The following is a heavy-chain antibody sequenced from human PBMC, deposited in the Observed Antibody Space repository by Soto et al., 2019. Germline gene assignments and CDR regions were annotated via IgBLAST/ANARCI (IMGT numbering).Heavy chain of an antibody. J-gene: IGHJ6*02. CDR3: TSRDGGIAAAGHGLHYYYGMDV. V-gene: IGHV3-73*01. D-gene: IGHD6-13*01. Sequence: PGGSLRLSCAASGFTFSGSAMHWVRQASGKGLEWVGRIRSKANSYATAYAASVKGRFTISRDDSKNTAYLQMNSLKTEDTAVYYCTSRDGGIAAAGHGLHYYYGMDVWGQGTTVTVSS. CDR2: IRSKANSYAT. CDR1: GFTFSGSA.